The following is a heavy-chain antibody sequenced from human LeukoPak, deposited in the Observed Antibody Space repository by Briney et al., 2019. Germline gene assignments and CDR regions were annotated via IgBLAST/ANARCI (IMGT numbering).Heavy chain of an antibody. CDR2: IYYSGNT. D-gene: IGHD6-19*01. CDR3: ARRRAGRDWFDP. CDR1: GGSISSSNYD. V-gene: IGHV4-39*01. J-gene: IGHJ5*02. Sequence: SETLSLTCAVSGGSISSSNYDWGWIRQPPGQGLEWIGSIYYSGNTYYNPSLKNRVTISVDTSKNQSSLKLSSVTATDTAVYYCARRRAGRDWFDPWGQGTLVTVSS.